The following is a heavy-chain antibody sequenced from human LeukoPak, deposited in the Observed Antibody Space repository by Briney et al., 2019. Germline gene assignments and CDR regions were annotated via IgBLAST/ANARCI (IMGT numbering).Heavy chain of an antibody. J-gene: IGHJ4*02. CDR1: GFTFSSYA. CDR2: ISGSGGST. Sequence: GSLRLSCAASGFTFSSYAMSWVRQAPGKGLEWVSAISGSGGSTYYADSVKGRFTISRDNSKNTLYLQMNSLRAEDTAVYYCAKDRRDSSGYYYLRFDYWGQGTLVTVSS. V-gene: IGHV3-23*01. CDR3: AKDRRDSSGYYYLRFDY. D-gene: IGHD3-22*01.